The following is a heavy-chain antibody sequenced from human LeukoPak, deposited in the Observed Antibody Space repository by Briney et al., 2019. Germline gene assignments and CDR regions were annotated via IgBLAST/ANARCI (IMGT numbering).Heavy chain of an antibody. D-gene: IGHD2-2*01. V-gene: IGHV3-30-3*01. Sequence: PGGSLRLSCAASGFTFSSYAMHWVRQAPGKGLEWVAVISYDGSNKYYADSVKGRFTISRDNSKNTLYLQMNSLRVEDTAVYYCARGATLIPAATGGAFDIWGQGTMVTVSS. CDR1: GFTFSSYA. J-gene: IGHJ3*02. CDR3: ARGATLIPAATGGAFDI. CDR2: ISYDGSNK.